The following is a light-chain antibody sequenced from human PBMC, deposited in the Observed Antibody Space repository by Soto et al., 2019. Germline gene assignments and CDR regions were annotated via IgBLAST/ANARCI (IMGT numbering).Light chain of an antibody. CDR3: QSWDSSLSGSV. CDR2: GNS. V-gene: IGLV1-40*01. CDR1: SSNIGAGYD. Sequence: QAVVTQPPSVSGAPGQRVTISCTGSSSNIGAGYDVQWYQQLPGTAPKLLIYGNSNRPSGVPDRFSGSKSGTSASLAITGLQAEDEADYYCQSWDSSLSGSVFGGGTKVTVL. J-gene: IGLJ2*01.